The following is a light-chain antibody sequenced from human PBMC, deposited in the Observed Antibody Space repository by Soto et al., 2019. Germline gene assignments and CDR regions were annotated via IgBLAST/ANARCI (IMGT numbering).Light chain of an antibody. CDR1: SSDVGGYNY. CDR2: DVS. CDR3: HSYTTRSPSSV. V-gene: IGLV2-14*01. Sequence: QSVLTQPASVSGSPGQSITISCTGTSSDVGGYNYVSWYQQHPGKAPKLMIYDVSNRPSGVSNRFSGSKSGNTASLTISGLQAEDFADYYCHSYTTRSPSSVLVTAPNVTVL. J-gene: IGLJ1*01.